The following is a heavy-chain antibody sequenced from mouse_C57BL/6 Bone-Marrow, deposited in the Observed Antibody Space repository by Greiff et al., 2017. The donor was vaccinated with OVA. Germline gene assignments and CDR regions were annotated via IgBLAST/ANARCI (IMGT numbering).Heavy chain of an antibody. CDR1: GFTFSSYG. V-gene: IGHV5-6*02. J-gene: IGHJ3*01. CDR3: ARPSNWDWFAY. CDR2: ISSGGSYT. Sequence: EVMLVESGGDLVKPGGSLKLSCAASGFTFSSYGMSWVRQTPDKRLEWVATISSGGSYTYYPDSVKGRFTISRDNAKNTLYLQMSSLKSEDTAMYYCARPSNWDWFAYWGQGTLVTVSA. D-gene: IGHD4-1*01.